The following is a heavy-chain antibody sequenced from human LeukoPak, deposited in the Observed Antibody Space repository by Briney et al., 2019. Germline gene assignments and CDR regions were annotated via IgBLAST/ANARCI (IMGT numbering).Heavy chain of an antibody. J-gene: IGHJ6*03. V-gene: IGHV3-23*01. CDR3: ARARFYSSSTYYYYMDV. CDR1: GFTFSGHA. CDR2: ISVSGGT. Sequence: GGSLRLSCAASGFTFSGHAMSWVRQAPGKGLEWISSISVSGGTFFADSVKGRFTLSRDTSKNSLYLQMNSLRAEDTAVYYCARARFYSSSTYYYYMDVWGKGTTVTVSS. D-gene: IGHD6-6*01.